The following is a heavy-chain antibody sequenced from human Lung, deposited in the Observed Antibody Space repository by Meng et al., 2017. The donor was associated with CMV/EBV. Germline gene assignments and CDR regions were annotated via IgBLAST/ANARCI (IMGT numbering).Heavy chain of an antibody. D-gene: IGHD3-22*01. CDR3: ARVDYYDSSGYYNPDY. Sequence: YTFTGYYMHWVRQAPGRGLEWMGWINPNSGGTNYAQKFQGRVTMTRDTSISTAYMELSRLRSDDTAVYYCARVDYYDSSGYYNPDYWGQGTLVTVSS. V-gene: IGHV1-2*02. CDR2: INPNSGGT. J-gene: IGHJ4*02. CDR1: YTFTGYY.